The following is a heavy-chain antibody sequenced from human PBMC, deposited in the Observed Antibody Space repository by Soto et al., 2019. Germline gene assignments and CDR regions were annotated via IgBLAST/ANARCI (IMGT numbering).Heavy chain of an antibody. CDR3: TKATATGGGAFDI. CDR2: ILVDGRT. V-gene: IGHV3-23*01. CDR1: GFICGSCD. Sequence: GGSLRLSCAASGFICGSCDMSWVRQAPGKGLEWVSTILVDGRTFYVDSVKGRFTISRDSSQNTVYLQMNSLTAGDTALYYCTKATATGGGAFDICGQGTKVTVSS. J-gene: IGHJ3*02. D-gene: IGHD2-8*02.